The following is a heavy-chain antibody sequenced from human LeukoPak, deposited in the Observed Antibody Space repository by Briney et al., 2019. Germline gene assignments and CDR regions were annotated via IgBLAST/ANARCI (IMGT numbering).Heavy chain of an antibody. CDR2: IYYSGST. V-gene: IGHV4-38-2*01. D-gene: IGHD3-22*01. CDR3: ARGLYDYVSSPTD. Sequence: SETLSLTCAVSGDSINSGYYWGWIRQPPGKGLEWIATIYYSGSTYYNPSLKSRVSISVDTSKDQFSLNLTSVTAADTAVYFCARGLYDYVSSPTDWGQGTLVTVSS. CDR1: GDSINSGYY. J-gene: IGHJ4*02.